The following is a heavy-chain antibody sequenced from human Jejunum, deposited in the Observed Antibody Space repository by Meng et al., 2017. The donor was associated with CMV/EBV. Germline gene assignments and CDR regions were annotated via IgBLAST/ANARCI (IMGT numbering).Heavy chain of an antibody. CDR3: AREKRFTNYFDS. CDR2: LSNDGSTK. V-gene: IGHV3-30-3*01. CDR1: RDTVINYP. Sequence: AASRDTVINYPMHWVRQAPGKGLEWVASLSNDGSTKYLADSVRGQFSMSRDISKNTVYLHMNNLRGEDTAVYYCAREKRFTNYFDSWGRGTLVTVSS. J-gene: IGHJ4*02.